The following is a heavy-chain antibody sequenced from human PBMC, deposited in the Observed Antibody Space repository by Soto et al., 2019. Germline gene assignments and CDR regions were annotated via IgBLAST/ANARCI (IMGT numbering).Heavy chain of an antibody. D-gene: IGHD4-17*01. Sequence: GGSLRLSCAASGFTFSSYSMNWVRQAPGKGLEWVSYISSSSSTIYYADSVKGRFTISRDIAKNSLYLQMNSLRTEDTAVYYCARAYGGHPALLAPGGKGTLVTVPS. CDR1: GFTFSSYS. J-gene: IGHJ5*02. CDR3: ARAYGGHPALLAP. V-gene: IGHV3-48*01. CDR2: ISSSSSTI.